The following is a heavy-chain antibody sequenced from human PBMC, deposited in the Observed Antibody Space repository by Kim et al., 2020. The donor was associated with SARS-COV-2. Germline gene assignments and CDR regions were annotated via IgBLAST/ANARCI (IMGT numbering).Heavy chain of an antibody. CDR2: INNDGTDT. Sequence: GGSLRLSCAASGFTFSTSWMHWVRQGPGKGLVWVSRINNDGTDTAYADSVKGRFTISRDNAKNTMYLQMNSLRVEDTAVYFCTRVREVDKDFQYWGRGTLVTVSS. CDR3: TRVREVDKDFQY. V-gene: IGHV3-74*01. J-gene: IGHJ1*01. D-gene: IGHD3-9*01. CDR1: GFTFSTSW.